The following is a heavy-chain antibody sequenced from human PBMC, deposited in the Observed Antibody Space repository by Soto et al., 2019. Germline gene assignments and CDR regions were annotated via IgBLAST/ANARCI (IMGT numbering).Heavy chain of an antibody. CDR1: YSFTNYW. CDR2: IYPGDSDT. CDR3: ARQARYSSSWPD. J-gene: IGHJ4*02. Sequence: YSFTNYWISWVRQMPGKGLEWMGIIYPGDSDTRYSPSFQGQVTISVDKSISTAYLQWSSLEASDTAMYYCARQARYSSSWPDWGQGTLVTVSS. D-gene: IGHD6-13*01. V-gene: IGHV5-51*01.